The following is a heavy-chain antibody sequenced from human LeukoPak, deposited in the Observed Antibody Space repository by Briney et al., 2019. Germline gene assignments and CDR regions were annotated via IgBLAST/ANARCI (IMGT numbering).Heavy chain of an antibody. CDR3: ARGDYSSSWYYFDY. D-gene: IGHD6-13*01. CDR1: GGSFSGYY. V-gene: IGHV4-34*01. CDR2: INHSGST. J-gene: IGHJ4*02. Sequence: SETLSLTCAVYGGSFSGYYWSWIRQPPGKGLEWIGEINHSGSTNYNPSLKCRVTISVDTSKNQFSLKLSSVTAADTAVYYCARGDYSSSWYYFDYWGQGTLVTVSS.